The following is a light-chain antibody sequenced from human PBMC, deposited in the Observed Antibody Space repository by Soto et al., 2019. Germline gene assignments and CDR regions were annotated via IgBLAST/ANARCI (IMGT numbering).Light chain of an antibody. V-gene: IGLV2-14*01. Sequence: QSAPTQPASVSGSPGQSITISCTGTSSDVGGYHYVSWYQQYPGKAPKVMIYDVSNRPSGVSNRFSGSKSGTTASLTISGLQAEDEADYYCSSYTSSITYVFGTGTKLTVL. CDR3: SSYTSSITYV. CDR2: DVS. CDR1: SSDVGGYHY. J-gene: IGLJ1*01.